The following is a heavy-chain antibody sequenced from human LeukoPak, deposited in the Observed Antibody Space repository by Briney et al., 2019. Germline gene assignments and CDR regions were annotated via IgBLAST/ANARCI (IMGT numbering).Heavy chain of an antibody. CDR1: GFTLCDFY. V-gene: IGHV3-11*01. CDR2: ISSSGSTI. J-gene: IGHJ2*01. Sequence: GGSLTLSCAVSGFTLCDFYVSWIRQAPGGGLEWGSYISSSGSTIYYADSVKGRFTISRDNAKNSLYLQMNSLRAEDTAVYYCARDLYRRGVFARWYFDLWGRGTLVTVSS. CDR3: ARDLYRRGVFARWYFDL. D-gene: IGHD5/OR15-5a*01.